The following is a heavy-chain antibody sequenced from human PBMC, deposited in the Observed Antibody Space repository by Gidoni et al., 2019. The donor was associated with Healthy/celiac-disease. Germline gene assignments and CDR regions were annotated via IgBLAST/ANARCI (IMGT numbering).Heavy chain of an antibody. V-gene: IGHV3-30*03. D-gene: IGHD3-22*01. CDR2: ILYDGSNK. Sequence: QVQGVESGGGMVQPGRSLRLCCAPSGFTFRSYGMHWVRQAPGKGLAWVAVILYDGSNKYYADSVKGRFTISRDNSKNTLYLQMDSLTAEDTAVYYCARTDSSGYSGSFDYWGQGTLVTVSS. J-gene: IGHJ4*02. CDR1: GFTFRSYG. CDR3: ARTDSSGYSGSFDY.